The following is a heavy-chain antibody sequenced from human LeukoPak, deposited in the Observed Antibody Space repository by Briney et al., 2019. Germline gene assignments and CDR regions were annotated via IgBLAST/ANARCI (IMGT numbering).Heavy chain of an antibody. CDR1: QFTFSNYA. CDR3: AKGPAPYCSGGSCYSPHWYFDL. V-gene: IGHV3-23*01. J-gene: IGHJ2*01. D-gene: IGHD2-15*01. Sequence: PGGSLRLSCAASQFTFSNYAMSWVRQAPGKGLEWVSAISGSGNTTYFGDSVTGRFTISRDNPKNTVYLQMNSLSAKDTAVYYCAKGPAPYCSGGSCYSPHWYFDLWGRGTLVTVSS. CDR2: ISGSGNTT.